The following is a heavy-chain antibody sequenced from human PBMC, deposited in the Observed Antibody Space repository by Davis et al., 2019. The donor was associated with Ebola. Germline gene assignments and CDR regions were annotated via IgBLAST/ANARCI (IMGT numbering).Heavy chain of an antibody. CDR3: ARDTFCVSLNCTAPGRFDY. D-gene: IGHD1-1*01. J-gene: IGHJ4*02. CDR2: INPNTGGT. Sequence: ASVKVSCKASGYSFTGFYMHWVRQAPGQGLEWTGWINPNTGGTNYGQKFQGRVTMTSDTSTNTAYMELSSLSADDTAIYYCARDTFCVSLNCTAPGRFDYWGQGALVTVSS. CDR1: GYSFTGFY. V-gene: IGHV1-2*02.